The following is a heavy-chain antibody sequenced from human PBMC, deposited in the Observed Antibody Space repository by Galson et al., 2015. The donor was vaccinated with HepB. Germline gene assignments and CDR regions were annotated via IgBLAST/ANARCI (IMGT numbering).Heavy chain of an antibody. Sequence: QSGAEVKKPGESLRISCKGSGYSFTSYWISWVRQMPGKGLEWMGRIDPSDSYTNYSPSFQGHVTISADKSISTAYLQWSSLKASDTAMYYCAIQAVYDYVWGSYEDFDLWGRGTLVTVSS. CDR3: AIQAVYDYVWGSYEDFDL. D-gene: IGHD3-16*01. CDR2: IDPSDSYT. V-gene: IGHV5-10-1*01. J-gene: IGHJ2*01. CDR1: GYSFTSYW.